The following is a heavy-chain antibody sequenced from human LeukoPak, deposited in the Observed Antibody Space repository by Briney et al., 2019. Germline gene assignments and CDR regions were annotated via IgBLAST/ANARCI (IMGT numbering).Heavy chain of an antibody. CDR2: ISDSGGST. J-gene: IGHJ4*02. V-gene: IGHV3-23*01. Sequence: GGSLRLSCAASGFTFTSYTMTWVRQAPGKGLEWVSRISDSGGSTHYADSVKGRFTISRDNSKNTLYLHMNSLRLEDTAVYWCAKTLWGLTLLSSDYWGQGPLVTVSS. D-gene: IGHD2-21*01. CDR3: AKTLWGLTLLSSDY. CDR1: GFTFTSYT.